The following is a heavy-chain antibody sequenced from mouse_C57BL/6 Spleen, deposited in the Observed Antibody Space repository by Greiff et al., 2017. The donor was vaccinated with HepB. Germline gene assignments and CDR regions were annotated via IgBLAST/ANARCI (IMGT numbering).Heavy chain of an antibody. D-gene: IGHD5-1*01. V-gene: IGHV1-69*01. CDR2: IDPSDSYT. CDR3: ARTYEDNFDY. Sequence: VQLQQPGAELVMPGASVKLSCKASGYTFTSYWMHWVKQRPGQGLEWIGEIDPSDSYTNYNQKFKGKATLTVDKSSSTAYMLLSSLTSEDSAVYYCARTYEDNFDYWGQGTTLTVSS. J-gene: IGHJ2*01. CDR1: GYTFTSYW.